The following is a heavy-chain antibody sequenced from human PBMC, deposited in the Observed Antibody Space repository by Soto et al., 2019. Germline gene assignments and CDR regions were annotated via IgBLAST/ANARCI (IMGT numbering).Heavy chain of an antibody. CDR3: AKDQGIAASHGID. CDR2: ISSHGSDK. V-gene: IGHV3-30*18. CDR1: GFTLNNYG. D-gene: IGHD6-13*01. Sequence: QVQLVESGGGVVQPGTSLRLSCAASGFTLNNYGMHWVRQAPGTGLEWVAAISSHGSDKYYTDSVKGRLTISRDNSKNTLYLQMHSLRAEDTAVYYCAKDQGIAASHGIDWGQGTMVTVSS. J-gene: IGHJ3*01.